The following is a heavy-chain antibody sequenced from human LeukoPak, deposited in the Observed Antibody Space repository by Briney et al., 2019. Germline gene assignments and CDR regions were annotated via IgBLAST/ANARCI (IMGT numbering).Heavy chain of an antibody. V-gene: IGHV3-48*01. Sequence: GGSLRLSCAASGFTFSSFGMNWVRQAPGKGLEWVSYISSSSSIIYYADSVKGRFTISRDNAKNSLYLQMNSLRAEDTAVYYCARDRVGNSGGKNDLDIWGQGTVVTVSS. CDR1: GFTFSSFG. J-gene: IGHJ3*02. D-gene: IGHD4-23*01. CDR2: ISSSSSII. CDR3: ARDRVGNSGGKNDLDI.